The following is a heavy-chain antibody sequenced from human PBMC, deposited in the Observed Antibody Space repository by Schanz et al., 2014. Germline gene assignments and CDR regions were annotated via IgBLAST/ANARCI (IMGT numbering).Heavy chain of an antibody. CDR1: GFIFTSYS. CDR2: ISSSSKYY. Sequence: EVQLVESGGGLVKSGGSLRLSCATSGFIFTSYSMHWVRQAPGKGLEWVSSISSSSKYYYYADSVKGRFTISRDAAKDSLFLKMTSLRADDPAVYFCAREYASTWFESNVMAGRIDNWGQGTLVTVSS. J-gene: IGHJ4*02. D-gene: IGHD2-8*01. CDR3: AREYASTWFESNVMAGRIDN. V-gene: IGHV3-21*01.